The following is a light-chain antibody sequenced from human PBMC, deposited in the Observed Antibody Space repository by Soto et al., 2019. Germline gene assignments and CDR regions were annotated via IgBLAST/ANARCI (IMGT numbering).Light chain of an antibody. CDR1: QTITSN. CDR3: QQYSSWVT. V-gene: IGKV3-15*01. J-gene: IGKJ4*01. CDR2: GAS. Sequence: EIVMTQSPVTLSLSPGDTATLSCRASQTITSNLAWYQQKPGQPPRLLTYGASTRATGIPARFSGSGSGTEFTLTITNLQSEDFAVYYCQQYSSWVTFGGGTQLEI.